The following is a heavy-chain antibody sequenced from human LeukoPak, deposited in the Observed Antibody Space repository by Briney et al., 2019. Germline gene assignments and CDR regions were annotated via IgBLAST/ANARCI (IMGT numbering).Heavy chain of an antibody. J-gene: IGHJ6*02. CDR3: ARPPRNGMDV. CDR2: ISSSSSYI. Sequence: GGSLRLSCAASGFTFSSYSMNWVRQAPGKGLEWVSSISSSSSYIYYADSVKGRFTISRDNAKNTLYRQMNSLRAEDTAVYYCARPPRNGMDVWGQGTTVTVSS. V-gene: IGHV3-21*01. CDR1: GFTFSSYS.